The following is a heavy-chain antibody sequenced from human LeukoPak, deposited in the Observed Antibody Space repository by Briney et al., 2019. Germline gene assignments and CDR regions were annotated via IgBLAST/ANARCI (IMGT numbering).Heavy chain of an antibody. CDR1: GFALVRDW. Sequence: PGGSLRLSCAASGFALVRDWMHWVRQAPGKGLEWVGRIEAKAHGGTTNYAAPVKGRFTISRDDSKNTLYLQMSSLKTEDTAVYYCTTDPFYDSAGFGFWGQGTLVTVS. D-gene: IGHD3-22*01. J-gene: IGHJ4*02. CDR2: IEAKAHGGTT. V-gene: IGHV3-15*06. CDR3: TTDPFYDSAGFGF.